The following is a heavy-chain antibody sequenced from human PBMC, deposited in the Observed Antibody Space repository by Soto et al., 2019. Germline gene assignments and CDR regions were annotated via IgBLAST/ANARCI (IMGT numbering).Heavy chain of an antibody. CDR2: IYPGDSDT. CDR3: ASSYSSSSVGMDV. V-gene: IGHV5-51*01. J-gene: IGHJ6*02. CDR1: GYSFTSYW. D-gene: IGHD6-6*01. Sequence: PGESLKISCKGSGYSFTSYWIGWVRQMPGKGLEWMGIIYPGDSDTRYSPSFQGQVTISADKSISTAYLQWSSLKASDTAMYYCASSYSSSSVGMDVWGQGTTVTVSS.